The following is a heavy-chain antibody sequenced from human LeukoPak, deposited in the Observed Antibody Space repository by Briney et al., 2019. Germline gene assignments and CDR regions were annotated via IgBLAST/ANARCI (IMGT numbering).Heavy chain of an antibody. Sequence: ASVKVSCKASGYTFTGYYMHWVRQAPGQGLEWMGWINPNSGGTNYAQKFQGRVTMTRNTYISTAYMELSSLRSEDTAVYYCARGVDGEAAANWGQGTLVTVSS. CDR1: GYTFTGYY. CDR3: ARGVDGEAAAN. CDR2: INPNSGGT. V-gene: IGHV1-2*02. J-gene: IGHJ4*02. D-gene: IGHD2-2*01.